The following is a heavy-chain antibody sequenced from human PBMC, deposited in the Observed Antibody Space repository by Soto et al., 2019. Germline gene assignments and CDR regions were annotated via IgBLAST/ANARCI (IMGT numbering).Heavy chain of an antibody. CDR1: GGSISGYY. V-gene: IGHV4-59*01. CDR3: ARDVTGSGWTSGVYYYGMDV. D-gene: IGHD6-19*01. Sequence: PSETLSLTCTVSGGSISGYYWSWIRQPPGKGLEWIGYIYYSGSTNYNPSLKSRVTISVDTSKNQFSLKLSSVTAADTAVYYCARDVTGSGWTSGVYYYGMDVWGQGTTVTVSS. CDR2: IYYSGST. J-gene: IGHJ6*02.